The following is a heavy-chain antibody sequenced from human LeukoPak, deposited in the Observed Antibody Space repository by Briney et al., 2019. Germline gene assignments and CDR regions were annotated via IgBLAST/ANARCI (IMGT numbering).Heavy chain of an antibody. D-gene: IGHD5-12*01. V-gene: IGHV3-15*01. J-gene: IGHJ6*03. CDR3: TTGQWLRFPSYYYYYMDV. CDR2: IKSKTDGGTT. CDR1: GFTFSNAW. Sequence: GGSLGLSCAASGFTFSNAWMSWVRQAPGKGLEWVGRIKSKTDGGTTDYAAPVKGRFTISRDDSKNTLYLQMNSLKTEDTAVYYCTTGQWLRFPSYYYYYMDVWGKGTTVTVSS.